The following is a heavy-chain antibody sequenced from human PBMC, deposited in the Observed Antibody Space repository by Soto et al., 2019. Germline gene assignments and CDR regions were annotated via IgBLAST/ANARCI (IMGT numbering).Heavy chain of an antibody. Sequence: SETLSLTCAVSGYSISSDYYWGWIRQPPGKGLEWIGSIYYSGSTYYNPSLQSRGTISVDTSKNQFYLKLSSVTAADTAVYFGARGELGGTTYFDYWGQGTLVTVSS. J-gene: IGHJ4*02. CDR2: IYYSGST. D-gene: IGHD1-26*01. CDR1: GYSISSDYY. CDR3: ARGELGGTTYFDY. V-gene: IGHV4-38-2*01.